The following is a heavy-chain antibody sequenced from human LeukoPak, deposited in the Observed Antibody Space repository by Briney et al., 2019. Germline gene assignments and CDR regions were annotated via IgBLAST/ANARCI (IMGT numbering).Heavy chain of an antibody. CDR2: ISAYNGNT. CDR1: GYTFTSYG. J-gene: IGHJ6*02. D-gene: IGHD2-2*02. CDR3: ARDSIYCSSTSCYTLYYYYYGMDV. V-gene: IGHV1-18*01. Sequence: ASVKVSCKASGYTFTSYGISWVRQAPGQELEWMGWISAYNGNTNYAQKLQGRVTMTTDTSTSTAYMELRSLRSDDTAVYYCARDSIYCSSTSCYTLYYYYYGMDVWGQGTTVTVSS.